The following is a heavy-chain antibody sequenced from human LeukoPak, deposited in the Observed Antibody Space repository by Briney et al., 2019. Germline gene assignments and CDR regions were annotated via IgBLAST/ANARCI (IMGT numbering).Heavy chain of an antibody. V-gene: IGHV3-23*01. J-gene: IGHJ4*02. D-gene: IGHD3-22*01. CDR1: GITLSNYG. CDR3: AKRGVVIRVILVGFHKEAYYFDS. Sequence: PGGSLTLSCAVSGITLSNYGMSWVRQAPGKGLKWVAGISGSGGSTNYADSVKGRFTISRDNPKNTLFLQMNSLRAEDTAVYFCAKRGVVIRVILVGFHKEAYYFDSWGQGALVTVSS. CDR2: ISGSGGST.